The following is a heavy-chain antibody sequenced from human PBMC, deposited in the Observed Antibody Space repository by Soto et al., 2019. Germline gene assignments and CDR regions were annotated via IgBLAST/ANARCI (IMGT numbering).Heavy chain of an antibody. V-gene: IGHV4-31*03. CDR1: GGSISSGGYY. D-gene: IGHD7-27*01. Sequence: QVQLQESGPGLVKPSQTLSLTCTVSGGSISSGGYYWSWIRQHPGKGLEWIGYIYYSGSTYYNPSLKSRFTISVDTSKNQVSLKLSSVTAADTAVYDCARLSLSWDWGFDYWGQGTLVTVSS. CDR2: IYYSGST. J-gene: IGHJ4*02. CDR3: ARLSLSWDWGFDY.